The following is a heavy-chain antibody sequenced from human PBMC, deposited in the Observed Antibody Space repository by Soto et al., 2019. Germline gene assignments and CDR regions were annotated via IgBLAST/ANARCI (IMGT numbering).Heavy chain of an antibody. CDR3: AAGGGLPRYY. D-gene: IGHD5-12*01. CDR1: CGSISSGGYS. CDR2: IYHSGSP. J-gene: IGHJ4*02. V-gene: IGHV4-30-2*01. Sequence: QLQLQESGSGLVKPSQTLSLTCAVSCGSISSGGYSWSWIRQPPGKGLEWIGYIYHSGSPYYNQSLKSRDTISVDRSKNQFPLKLSSVTAADTAVYYCAAGGGLPRYYWGQGTLVTVSS.